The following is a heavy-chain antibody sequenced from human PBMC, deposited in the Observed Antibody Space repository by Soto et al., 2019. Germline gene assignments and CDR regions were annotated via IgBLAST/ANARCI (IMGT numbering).Heavy chain of an antibody. CDR2: VFFTGST. J-gene: IGHJ4*02. CDR1: GGSISSYY. D-gene: IGHD3-16*01. CDR3: ARTLYAFFDY. Sequence: SETLSLTCTVSGGSISSYYWSWIRQPPGKGLEWIGYVFFTGSTQYNPSLKSRVTISVDTSKNQFSLKLSSVSAADTAVYYCARTLYAFFDYWGQGTLVTVSS. V-gene: IGHV4-59*01.